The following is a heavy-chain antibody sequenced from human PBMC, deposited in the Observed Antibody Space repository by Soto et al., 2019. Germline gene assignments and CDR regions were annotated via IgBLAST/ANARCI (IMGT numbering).Heavy chain of an antibody. CDR1: GYTFSTYG. Sequence: QVQLVQSGDEVKKPGASVKVSCKAFGYTFSTYGFGWVRQVPGQGLEWMGWISVYNDNTNYAQSFQGRITMTTDTSTSRAYMELGSLRSDDTAVYYCARVGYGSSFIDYWGQGTLVTVSS. CDR2: ISVYNDNT. J-gene: IGHJ4*02. CDR3: ARVGYGSSFIDY. D-gene: IGHD6-13*01. V-gene: IGHV1-18*01.